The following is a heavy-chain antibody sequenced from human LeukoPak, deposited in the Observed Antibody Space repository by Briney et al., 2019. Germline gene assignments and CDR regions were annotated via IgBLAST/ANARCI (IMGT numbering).Heavy chain of an antibody. CDR1: GFTFSSYS. CDR3: ARVHSQTYYYDSSAHDDAFDI. Sequence: GGSLRLSCAASGFTFSSYSMNWVRQAPGNGLEWVSSISSSSSYIYYADSVKGRFTISRDNAKNSLYLQMNSLRAEDTAVYYCARVHSQTYYYDSSAHDDAFDIWGQGTMVAVSS. CDR2: ISSSSSYI. V-gene: IGHV3-21*01. D-gene: IGHD3-22*01. J-gene: IGHJ3*02.